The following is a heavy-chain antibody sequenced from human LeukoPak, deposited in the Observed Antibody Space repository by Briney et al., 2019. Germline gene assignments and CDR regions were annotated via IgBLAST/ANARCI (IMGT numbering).Heavy chain of an antibody. CDR3: AGPSGMVAAIPGYVSY. CDR1: GYSFTSYW. V-gene: IGHV5-51*01. D-gene: IGHD2-21*02. CDR2: IYPGDSDT. Sequence: GESLKISCKGSGYSFTSYWIGWVRQMPGKGLEWMGIIYPGDSDTRYSPSFQGQVTISADKSISTAYLQLSSLKASDTARQYCAGPSGMVAAIPGYVSYWGQGTLVTVSS. J-gene: IGHJ4*02.